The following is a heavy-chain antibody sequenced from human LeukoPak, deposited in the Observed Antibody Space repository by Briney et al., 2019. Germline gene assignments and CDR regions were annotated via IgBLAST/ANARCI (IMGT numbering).Heavy chain of an antibody. CDR3: ARGQNYFDY. CDR2: ISSSTSYI. Sequence: GGSLRLSCADSGLTFSTYTMNWVRQAPGKGLEWVSSISSSTSYISYADSVKGRFTISRGNAKNSLYLQMNSLRAEDTAVYYCARGQNYFDYWGQGTLVTVSS. J-gene: IGHJ4*02. V-gene: IGHV3-21*01. CDR1: GLTFSTYT.